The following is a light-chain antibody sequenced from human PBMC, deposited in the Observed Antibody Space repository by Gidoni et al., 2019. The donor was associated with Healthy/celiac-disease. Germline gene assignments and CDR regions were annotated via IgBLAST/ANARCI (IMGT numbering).Light chain of an antibody. CDR2: GAS. CDR3: QQYGSSPPMYT. V-gene: IGKV3-20*01. Sequence: ELVFTQSPGPLSLSPGERATLSCRASQSVSSSYLAWYQQKPGQAPRLLIYGASSRATGIPDRFSGSGSGTDFTLTISRLEPEDFAVYYCQQYGSSPPMYTFGQGTKLEIK. CDR1: QSVSSSY. J-gene: IGKJ2*01.